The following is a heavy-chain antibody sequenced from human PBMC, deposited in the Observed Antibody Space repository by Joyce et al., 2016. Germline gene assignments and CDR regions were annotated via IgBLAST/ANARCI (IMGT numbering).Heavy chain of an antibody. J-gene: IGHJ5*02. CDR3: ARAWRITLVRGQNWFDP. D-gene: IGHD3-10*01. V-gene: IGHV4-31*03. Sequence: QVQLQESGPGLVRPSQTLSLTCTVSGGSISSGAYYWSWIRQHPGKGLEWIGYIHYSGNSYYNPSLKSRMSISVDTSKNQFSLKLDSVTAADTALYYCARAWRITLVRGQNWFDPWGQGTLVTVSS. CDR2: IHYSGNS. CDR1: GGSISSGAYY.